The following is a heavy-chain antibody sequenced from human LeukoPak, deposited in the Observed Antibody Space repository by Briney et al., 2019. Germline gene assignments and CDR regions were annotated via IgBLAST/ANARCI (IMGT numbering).Heavy chain of an antibody. D-gene: IGHD3-22*01. J-gene: IGHJ4*02. V-gene: IGHV1-69*06. CDR3: ARSYYDSSGYYPGAFDY. CDR2: IIPIFGTA. Sequence: SVKVSCKASGGTFSSYAISWVRQAPGQGLEWMGGIIPIFGTANYAQKFQGRATITADKSTSTAYMELSSLRSEDTAVYYCARSYYDSSGYYPGAFDYWGQGTLVTVSS. CDR1: GGTFSSYA.